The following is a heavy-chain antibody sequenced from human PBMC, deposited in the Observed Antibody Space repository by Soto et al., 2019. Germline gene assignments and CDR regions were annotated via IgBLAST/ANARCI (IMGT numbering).Heavy chain of an antibody. CDR3: ARQPYDSSGYVGY. J-gene: IGHJ4*02. CDR2: IYPEDSET. Sequence: GESLKISCKGSGYSFTNYWIGWVRQIPGKDLEWIGIIYPEDSETRYSPSFQGLVTISVDRSISTAYLQWNSLQASDTAMYHCARQPYDSSGYVGYWGQGTLVTVS. V-gene: IGHV5-51*01. D-gene: IGHD3-22*01. CDR1: GYSFTNYW.